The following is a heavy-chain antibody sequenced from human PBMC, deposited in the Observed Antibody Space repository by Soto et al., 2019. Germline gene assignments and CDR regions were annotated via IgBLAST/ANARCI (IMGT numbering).Heavy chain of an antibody. Sequence: QLTLNESGPTLVKPTQTLTLTCTFSGFSISNSGLDVSCIHQPPGKALQWPALLSWDDDKRDSPSLKSRLNLTKDTSKKQVVLTMTNMDPVDTATYYCAHSRSSAPHYYDYYYMDVWGKGTTVTVSS. CDR2: LSWDDDK. CDR1: GFSISNSGLD. J-gene: IGHJ6*03. D-gene: IGHD6-6*01. V-gene: IGHV2-5*02. CDR3: AHSRSSAPHYYDYYYMDV.